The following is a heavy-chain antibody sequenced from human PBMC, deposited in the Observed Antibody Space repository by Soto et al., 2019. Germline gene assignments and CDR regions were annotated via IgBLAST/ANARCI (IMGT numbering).Heavy chain of an antibody. Sequence: GGSLRLSCAASGFTFSSYGMHWVRQAPGKGLEWVAVIWYDGSNKYYADSVKGRFTISRDNSKNTLYLQMNSLRAEDTAVYYCAREYSTVTTCDYWGQGTLVTVSS. CDR2: IWYDGSNK. D-gene: IGHD4-17*01. V-gene: IGHV3-33*01. CDR3: AREYSTVTTCDY. CDR1: GFTFSSYG. J-gene: IGHJ4*02.